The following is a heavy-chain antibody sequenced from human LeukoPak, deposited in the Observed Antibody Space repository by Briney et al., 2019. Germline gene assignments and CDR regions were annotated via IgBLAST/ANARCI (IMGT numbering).Heavy chain of an antibody. CDR1: GFTFSSYA. J-gene: IGHJ4*02. CDR3: ARGYCSSTSCYTFDY. CDR2: ISYDGSNK. V-gene: IGHV3-30*04. Sequence: GGSLRLFCAASGFTFSSYAMHWVRQAPGKGLEWVAVISYDGSNKYYAGSVKGRFTISRDNSKNTLYLQMNSLRAEDTAVYYCARGYCSSTSCYTFDYWGQGTLVTVSS. D-gene: IGHD2-2*01.